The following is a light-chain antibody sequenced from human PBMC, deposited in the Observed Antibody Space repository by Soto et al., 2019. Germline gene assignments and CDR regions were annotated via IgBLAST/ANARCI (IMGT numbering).Light chain of an antibody. J-gene: IGKJ1*01. CDR3: QQYNSYSPT. CDR1: QSISSW. V-gene: IGKV1-5*01. Sequence: DIQMTQSPSTLSASVGDRDTITCRASQSISSWLAWYQQKPGKAPKLLIYDASSLESGVPSRFSGSGSGTEFTLTISSLQPDDFATYYCQQYNSYSPTFGQGTKVDIK. CDR2: DAS.